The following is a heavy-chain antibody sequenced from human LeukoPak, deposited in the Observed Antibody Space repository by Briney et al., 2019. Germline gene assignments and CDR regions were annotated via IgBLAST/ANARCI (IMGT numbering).Heavy chain of an antibody. Sequence: GGSLRLSCAASGFTFSHHAMHWVRQAPGKGLEWASYISSSGSGSTIYYADSVKGRFTISRDNAKNSLYLQMNNLRAEDTAIYYCARFSGYSSGWYMDYWGQGTLVTVSS. CDR2: ISSSGSGSTI. CDR1: GFTFSHHA. V-gene: IGHV3-48*03. CDR3: ARFSGYSSGWYMDY. J-gene: IGHJ4*02. D-gene: IGHD6-19*01.